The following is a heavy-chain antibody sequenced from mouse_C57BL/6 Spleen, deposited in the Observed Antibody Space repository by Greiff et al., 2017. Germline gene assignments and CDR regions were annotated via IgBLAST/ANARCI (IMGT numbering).Heavy chain of an antibody. Sequence: VQLQESGPGLVQPSQSLSITCTVSGFSLTSYGVHWVRQSPGKGLEWLGVIWSGGSTDYNAAFISRLGIRTDNSTSKVFFQMNSRQADDTAIYYCARDGDGYYRFAYWGQGTLVTVSA. CDR3: ARDGDGYYRFAY. CDR1: GFSLTSYG. CDR2: IWSGGST. J-gene: IGHJ3*01. D-gene: IGHD2-3*01. V-gene: IGHV2-2*01.